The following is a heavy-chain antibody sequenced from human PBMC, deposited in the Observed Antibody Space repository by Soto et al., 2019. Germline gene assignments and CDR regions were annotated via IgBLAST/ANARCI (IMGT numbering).Heavy chain of an antibody. D-gene: IGHD5-18*01. Sequence: QVQLVESGGGVVQPGRSLRLSCAASGFTFSSYGMHWVRQAPGKGLEWVAVIWYDGSNKYYADSVKGRFTISRDNSKNTLYLQMNSLRAEDTAVYYCARDSDVDTAMPQGGMDVWGQGTTVTVSS. CDR1: GFTFSSYG. J-gene: IGHJ6*02. CDR2: IWYDGSNK. CDR3: ARDSDVDTAMPQGGMDV. V-gene: IGHV3-33*01.